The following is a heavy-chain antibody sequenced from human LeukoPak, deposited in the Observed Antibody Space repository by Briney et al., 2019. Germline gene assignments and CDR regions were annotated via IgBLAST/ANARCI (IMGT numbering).Heavy chain of an antibody. V-gene: IGHV3-33*01. D-gene: IGHD6-6*01. CDR1: GFTFSSYS. CDR2: IWYDGSNK. J-gene: IGHJ6*02. CDR3: AREGPTMGSSSHYGMDV. Sequence: GGSLRLSCAASGFTFSSYSMHWVRQAPGKGLEWVAVIWYDGSNKYYADSVKGRFTISRDNSKNTLYLQMNSLRAEDTAVYYCAREGPTMGSSSHYGMDVWGQGTTVTVSS.